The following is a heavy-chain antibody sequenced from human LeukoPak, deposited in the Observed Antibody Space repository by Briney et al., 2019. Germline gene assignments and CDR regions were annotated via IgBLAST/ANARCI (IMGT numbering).Heavy chain of an antibody. J-gene: IGHJ4*02. D-gene: IGHD3-10*01. CDR2: ICSRGSTK. CDR1: GFTFSSYE. V-gene: IGHV3-48*03. CDR3: ARDLYYYGSGNYVPGLPDY. Sequence: PGGSLRLSCAVSGFTFSSYEMNCVRQAPGKGLEWVSYICSRGSTKYYADSVKGRFTISRDNAEKSLYLQMNGLRAEDTAVYYCARDLYYYGSGNYVPGLPDYWGQGTLVTVSS.